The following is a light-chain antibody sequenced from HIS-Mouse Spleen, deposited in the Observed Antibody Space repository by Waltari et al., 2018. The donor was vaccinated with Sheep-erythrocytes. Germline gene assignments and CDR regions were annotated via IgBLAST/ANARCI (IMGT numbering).Light chain of an antibody. CDR2: DAS. Sequence: EILLTQSPATLSLSQGESATLSCRASQGVSSYLAWYQQKPGQAPRLLIYDASNRATGIPARFSGSGSGTDFTLTISSLQPEDFATYYCQQANSFPITFGQGTRLEIK. V-gene: IGKV3-11*01. J-gene: IGKJ5*01. CDR3: QQANSFPIT. CDR1: QGVSSY.